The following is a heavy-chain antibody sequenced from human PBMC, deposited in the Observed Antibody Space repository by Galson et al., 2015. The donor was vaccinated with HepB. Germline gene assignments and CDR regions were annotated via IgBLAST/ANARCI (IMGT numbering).Heavy chain of an antibody. CDR1: GGSFSGYQ. D-gene: IGHD3-16*01. J-gene: IGHJ5*02. CDR3: ARGLRGGLGGRLEL. CDR2: INYRGST. Sequence: SETLSLTCGVYGGSFSGYQWSWLRQPPGKAPEWIGEINYRGSTSYSPSLKSRVTISLDTSKNQFSLELTSVTAADTAVYFCARGLRGGLGGRLELWGLGALVTVSS. V-gene: IGHV4-34*01.